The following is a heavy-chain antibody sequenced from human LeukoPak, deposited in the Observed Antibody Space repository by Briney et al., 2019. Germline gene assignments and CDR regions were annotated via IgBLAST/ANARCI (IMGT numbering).Heavy chain of an antibody. Sequence: KPSETLSLTCSVSGGSISSYYWSWIRQPPGKRLEWIGYSSYSGSTNYNPSLKSRVTISVDTSKNQFSLKLGSVTAADTAVYFFSRQTSAYDILTGYYSAPFDPWGQGTLVTVSS. CDR3: SRQTSAYDILTGYYSAPFDP. CDR1: GGSISSYY. J-gene: IGHJ5*02. D-gene: IGHD3-9*01. V-gene: IGHV4-59*01. CDR2: SSYSGST.